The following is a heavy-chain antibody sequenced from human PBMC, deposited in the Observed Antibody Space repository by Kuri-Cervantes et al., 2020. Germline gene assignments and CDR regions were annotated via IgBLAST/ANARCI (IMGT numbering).Heavy chain of an antibody. J-gene: IGHJ5*02. D-gene: IGHD1-26*01. CDR2: IRYDGDDK. CDR3: AKMWGPGSRGALDH. V-gene: IGHV3-30*02. Sequence: GGSLRLSWAAYGFTFSHYGMHWVRQAPGKGLEWVTFIRYDGDDKFYADSVKGRFTISRDNSKNTLYLQMNSLRAEDTAVYYCAKMWGPGSRGALDHWGQGTLVTVSS. CDR1: GFTFSHYG.